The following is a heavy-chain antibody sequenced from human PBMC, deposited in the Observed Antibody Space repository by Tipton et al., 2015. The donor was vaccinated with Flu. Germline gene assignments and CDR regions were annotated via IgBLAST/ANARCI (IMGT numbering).Heavy chain of an antibody. CDR2: IYYSGST. CDR1: GGSISSSSYY. D-gene: IGHD2-21*02. CDR3: ASDPTQRCGGDCYSTWASYYGMDV. Sequence: TLSLTCTVSGGSISSSSYYWGWIRQPPGKGLEWIGSIYYSGSTYYNPSLKSRVTISVDTSKNQFSLKLSSVTAADTAVYYCASDPTQRCGGDCYSTWASYYGMDVWGQGTTVTVSS. J-gene: IGHJ6*02. V-gene: IGHV4-39*07.